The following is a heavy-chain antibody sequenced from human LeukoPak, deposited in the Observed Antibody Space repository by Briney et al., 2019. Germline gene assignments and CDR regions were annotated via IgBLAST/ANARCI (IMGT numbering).Heavy chain of an antibody. D-gene: IGHD3-3*01. CDR2: IYTSGST. Sequence: SQTLSLTCTVSGGSISSGSYYWSWIRQPAGKGLEWIGRIYTSGSTNYNPSLKSRVTISVDTSKNQFSLKLSSVTAADTAAYYCATNSDDFWSGYYYYYYYMDVWGKGTTVTVSS. CDR3: ATNSDDFWSGYYYYYYYMDV. V-gene: IGHV4-61*02. J-gene: IGHJ6*03. CDR1: GGSISSGSYY.